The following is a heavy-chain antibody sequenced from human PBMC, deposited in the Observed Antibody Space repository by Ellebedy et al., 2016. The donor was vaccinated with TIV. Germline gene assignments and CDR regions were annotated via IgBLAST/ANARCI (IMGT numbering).Heavy chain of an antibody. D-gene: IGHD3-3*01. V-gene: IGHV6-1*01. CDR2: AYYRSKWLN. CDR1: GDSVSDSSTT. J-gene: IGHJ6*02. Sequence: MPSETLSLTCAISGDSVSDSSTTWNWIRQSASRGLEWLGRAYYRSKWLNDYAVSVKGRLSIIPDTSNNQNSLQLASVTPEDTAVYYCARDPSWCWSCLDVWGQGTTVTVSS. CDR3: ARDPSWCWSCLDV.